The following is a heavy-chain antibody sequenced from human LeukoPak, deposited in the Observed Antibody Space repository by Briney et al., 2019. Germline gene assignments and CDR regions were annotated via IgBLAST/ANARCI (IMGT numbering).Heavy chain of an antibody. Sequence: GGSLRLSCAASGFTFSSYGMHWVRQAPGKGLEWVAVIWYGGSNKYYADSVKGRFTISRDNSKNTLYLQISTLRVEDTAVYYCARRGNPGTYFDYWGQGTLVAVSS. D-gene: IGHD6-13*01. CDR3: ARRGNPGTYFDY. V-gene: IGHV3-33*08. CDR2: IWYGGSNK. CDR1: GFTFSSYG. J-gene: IGHJ4*02.